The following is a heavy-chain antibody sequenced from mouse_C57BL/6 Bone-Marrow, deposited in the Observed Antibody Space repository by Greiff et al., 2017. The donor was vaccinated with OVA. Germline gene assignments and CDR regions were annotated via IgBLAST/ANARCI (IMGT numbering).Heavy chain of an antibody. CDR3: AKHQRITTVSPGYFDV. D-gene: IGHD1-1*01. CDR2: IWGGGST. J-gene: IGHJ1*03. V-gene: IGHV2-9*01. Sequence: VKLMESGPGLVAPSQSLSITCTVSGFSLTSYGVDWVRQPPGKGLEWLGVIWGGGSTNYNSALMSRLSISKDNSKSQVFLKMNSLQTDDTAMYYCAKHQRITTVSPGYFDVWGTGTTVTVSS. CDR1: GFSLTSYG.